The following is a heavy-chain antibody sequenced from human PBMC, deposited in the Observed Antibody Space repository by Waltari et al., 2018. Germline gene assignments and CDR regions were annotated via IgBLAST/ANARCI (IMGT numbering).Heavy chain of an antibody. CDR1: GYTFTTYA. D-gene: IGHD3-16*01. CDR3: ARDYTNYDYIWGNSTTGDY. J-gene: IGHJ4*02. V-gene: IGHV7-4-1*02. Sequence: QVQLVQSGSELKKPGASVKISCKASGYTFTTYAMNWVRQAPGQGLEWMGWINTNTGNPTYAQGFTGRFVFSLDTSVSTAYLQISSLKAEDTAVYYCARDYTNYDYIWGNSTTGDYWGQGTLVTVSS. CDR2: INTNTGNP.